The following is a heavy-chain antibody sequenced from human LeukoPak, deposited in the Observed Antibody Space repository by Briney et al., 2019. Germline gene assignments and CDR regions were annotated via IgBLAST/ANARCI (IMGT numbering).Heavy chain of an antibody. Sequence: SSETLSLTCTVSSGSISGYYWSWIRQPPGKGLEWVGYISYSGSTNYNPSLKSRVTISVDTSENQFSLKLSSVTAADTAIYYCARDGRAGSLFAYWGQGTLVTVSS. V-gene: IGHV4-59*01. J-gene: IGHJ4*02. D-gene: IGHD6-19*01. CDR2: ISYSGST. CDR3: ARDGRAGSLFAY. CDR1: SGSISGYY.